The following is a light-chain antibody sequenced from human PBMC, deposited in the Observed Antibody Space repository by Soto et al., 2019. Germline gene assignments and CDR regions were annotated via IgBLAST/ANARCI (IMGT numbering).Light chain of an antibody. J-gene: IGKJ2*01. CDR3: MQGTHLYT. CDR2: KVS. V-gene: IGKV2-30*01. Sequence: DVVMTQSPLSLPVTLGQPASISCRSSQSLVYIDGNTYLNWFKQRPGQSPRRLIYKVSNRDSEVPDRFSGSGSVTHFTLKISRVEAEDVGVYYCMQGTHLYTFGQGTKLEIK. CDR1: QSLVYIDGNTY.